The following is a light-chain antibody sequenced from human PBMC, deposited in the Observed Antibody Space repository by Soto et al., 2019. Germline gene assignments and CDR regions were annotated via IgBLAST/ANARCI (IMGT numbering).Light chain of an antibody. V-gene: IGKV1-39*01. CDR3: QQSHSIPYT. Sequence: DIQMTQSPSSLSASVGDRVTITCRASQTISSYLNWYQQKPGKAPKLLIYAASILQNGVPSRSSGSGSGTDFTLTISSLQPEDFASYYCQQSHSIPYTFGQGTKLEIK. J-gene: IGKJ2*01. CDR2: AAS. CDR1: QTISSY.